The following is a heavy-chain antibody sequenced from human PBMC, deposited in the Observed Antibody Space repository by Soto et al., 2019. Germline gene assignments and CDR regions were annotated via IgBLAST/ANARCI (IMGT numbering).Heavy chain of an antibody. CDR1: GGSISSYY. V-gene: IGHV4-59*08. CDR2: IYYSGST. J-gene: IGHJ3*02. D-gene: IGHD1-1*01. CDR3: ARCNWNDALDAFDI. Sequence: KPSETLSLTCTVSGGSISSYYWSWIRQPPGKGLEWIGYIYYSGSTNYNPSLKSRVTISVDTSKNQFSLKLSSVTAADTAVYYCARCNWNDALDAFDIWGQGTMVTVSS.